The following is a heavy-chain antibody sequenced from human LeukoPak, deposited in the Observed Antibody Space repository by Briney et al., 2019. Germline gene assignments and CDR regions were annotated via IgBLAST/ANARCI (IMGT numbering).Heavy chain of an antibody. CDR3: ARGSSAYYDSGSYYSPGY. J-gene: IGHJ4*02. CDR1: GGTFSNYA. D-gene: IGHD3-10*01. Sequence: SVKVSCKASGGTFSNYAFSWVRQAPGQGLEWMGGIIPIFGTTNYAQKFQGRVTVTTDESTSTVYMEVSSLRSDDTAVYYCARGSSAYYDSGSYYSPGYWGQGTLVAVSS. V-gene: IGHV1-69*05. CDR2: IIPIFGTT.